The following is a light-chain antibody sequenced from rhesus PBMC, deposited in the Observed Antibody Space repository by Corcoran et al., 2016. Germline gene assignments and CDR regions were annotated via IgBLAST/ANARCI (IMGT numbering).Light chain of an antibody. V-gene: IGKV3-31*02. CDR3: QETSNLWT. CDR1: QSVSSY. Sequence: EIVMTQSPATLSLSPGERATLSCRASQSVSSYLAWYQQKPGQAPRLLICGASSRAPGIPDRFSGSGFGTEFTLTISSLEPEGFAVYYWQETSNLWTFGQGTKVEIK. J-gene: IGKJ1*01. CDR2: GAS.